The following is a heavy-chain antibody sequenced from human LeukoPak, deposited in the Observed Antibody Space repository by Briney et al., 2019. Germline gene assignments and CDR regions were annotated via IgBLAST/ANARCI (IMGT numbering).Heavy chain of an antibody. J-gene: IGHJ5*02. V-gene: IGHV1-2*02. Sequence: ASVKVSCKASGYTFTGYYMHWVRQAPGQGLEWMGWINPNSGGTNYAQKFQGRVTMTGDTSISTAYMELSRLRSDDTAVYYCARGLDIVVVPAALQYNWFDPWGQGTLVTVSS. D-gene: IGHD2-2*01. CDR2: INPNSGGT. CDR3: ARGLDIVVVPAALQYNWFDP. CDR1: GYTFTGYY.